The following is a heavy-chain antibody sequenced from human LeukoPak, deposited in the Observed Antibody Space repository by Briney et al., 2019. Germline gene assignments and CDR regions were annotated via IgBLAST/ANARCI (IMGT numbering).Heavy chain of an antibody. D-gene: IGHD1-26*01. V-gene: IGHV1-46*01. CDR3: ARASGSYWWFDS. CDR1: GYTFTSYY. Sequence: ASVKVSCKASGYTFTSYYMHWVRQAPGEGLEWMGIINPTGGSTSYAQKFQGRVTMTRDTSTSTVYMELSSLRSEDTAVYYCARASGSYWWFDSWGQGTLVTVSS. CDR2: INPTGGST. J-gene: IGHJ5*01.